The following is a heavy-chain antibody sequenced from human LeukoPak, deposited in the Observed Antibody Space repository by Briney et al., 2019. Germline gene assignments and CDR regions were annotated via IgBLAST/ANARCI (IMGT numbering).Heavy chain of an antibody. CDR3: ARGGINYGFDY. J-gene: IGHJ4*02. D-gene: IGHD3-16*01. CDR2: ITSRGTTI. CDR1: GFTFNTYT. Sequence: GGSLRLSCAASGFTFNTYTMNWVRQAPRKGLEWLSYITSRGTTIYYADSVRGRFTISRDNAKNSLFLQMNSLRAEDTAVYYCARGGINYGFDYWGQGNLVTVSS. V-gene: IGHV3-48*01.